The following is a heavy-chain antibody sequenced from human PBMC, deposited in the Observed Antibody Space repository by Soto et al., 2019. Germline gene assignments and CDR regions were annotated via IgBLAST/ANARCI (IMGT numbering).Heavy chain of an antibody. J-gene: IGHJ4*02. CDR2: ARNKAKGYTT. D-gene: IGHD5-12*01. Sequence: PGGSLRLSCAASGFTFSDHYMDWVRQAPGKGLEWVGRARNKAKGYTTDYAASVRGRITISRDDSMNSLYLQMNSLKTEDTAVYYCCTRPDTITGDWVDSCGQGTLVSVSS. CDR1: GFTFSDHY. V-gene: IGHV3-72*01. CDR3: CTRPDTITGDWVDS.